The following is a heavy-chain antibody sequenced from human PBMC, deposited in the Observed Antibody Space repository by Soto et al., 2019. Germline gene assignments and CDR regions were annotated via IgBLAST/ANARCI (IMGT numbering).Heavy chain of an antibody. Sequence: GGSLRLSCAASGFTFSDYYMIWIRQAPGKGLEWVSYISSSGSTIYYADSVKGRFTISRDNAKNSLYLQMNSLRAEDTAVYYCARREYSSSMDVWGKGTTVTVSS. J-gene: IGHJ6*03. CDR3: ARREYSSSMDV. CDR1: GFTFSDYY. D-gene: IGHD6-6*01. CDR2: ISSSGSTI. V-gene: IGHV3-11*01.